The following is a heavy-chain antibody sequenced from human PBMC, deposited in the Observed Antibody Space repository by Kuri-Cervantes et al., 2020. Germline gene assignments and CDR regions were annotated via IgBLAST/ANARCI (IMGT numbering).Heavy chain of an antibody. J-gene: IGHJ4*02. D-gene: IGHD3-16*01. CDR2: ISSSGSTI. V-gene: IGHV3-48*01. CDR1: GFTFSSYW. CDR3: ARDGGFMFDY. Sequence: LSLTCAASGFTFSSYWMSWVRQAPGKGLEWVSSISSSGSTIYYADSVKGRFTISRDNARASLYLQMNSLRAEDTAVYYCARDGGFMFDYCAQGTLVTVSS.